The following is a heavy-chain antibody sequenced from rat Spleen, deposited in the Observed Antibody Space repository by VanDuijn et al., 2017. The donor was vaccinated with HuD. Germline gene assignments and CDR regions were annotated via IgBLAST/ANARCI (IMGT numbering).Heavy chain of an antibody. J-gene: IGHJ3*01. Sequence: EVQLMESGGGLVQPGRSMKLSCAASGFTFSDYYMAWVRQAPKKGLEWVASISYEGSSTYYGDSVKGRFTISRDNAKSTLYLQMNSLRSEDTATYYCARAYYSFAYWGQGTLVTVSS. CDR1: GFTFSDYY. V-gene: IGHV5-22*01. CDR2: ISYEGSST. D-gene: IGHD1-6*01. CDR3: ARAYYSFAY.